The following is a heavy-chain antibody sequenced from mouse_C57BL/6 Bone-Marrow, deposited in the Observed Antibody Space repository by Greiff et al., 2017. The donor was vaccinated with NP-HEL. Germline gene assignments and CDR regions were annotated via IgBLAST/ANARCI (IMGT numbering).Heavy chain of an antibody. J-gene: IGHJ1*03. D-gene: IGHD1-1*01. CDR1: GYTFTSYW. Sequence: QVQLQQPGAELVKPGASVKVSCKASGYTFTSYWMHWVKQRPGQGLEWIGRIHPSDSDTNYNQKFKGKATLTVDKSSSTAYMQLSSLTSEDSAVYYCAIKDGSSHGGYFDVRGTGATVTVSS. CDR2: IHPSDSDT. CDR3: AIKDGSSHGGYFDV. V-gene: IGHV1-74*01.